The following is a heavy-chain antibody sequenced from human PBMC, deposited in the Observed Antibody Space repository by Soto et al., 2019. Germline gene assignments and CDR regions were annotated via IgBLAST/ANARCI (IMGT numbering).Heavy chain of an antibody. V-gene: IGHV1-69*06. CDR1: GGTFSSYA. CDR3: ARGYIVATIPYYFDY. Sequence: ASVKVSCKASGGTFSSYAISWVRQAPGQGLEWMGGIIPIFGTANYAQKFQGRVTITADKSTSTAYMELSSLRSEDTAVYYCARGYIVATIPYYFDYWGQGTPVTVSS. CDR2: IIPIFGTA. J-gene: IGHJ4*02. D-gene: IGHD5-12*01.